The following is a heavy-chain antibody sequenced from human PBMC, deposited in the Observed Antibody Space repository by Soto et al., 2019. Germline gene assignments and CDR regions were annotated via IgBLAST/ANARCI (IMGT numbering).Heavy chain of an antibody. J-gene: IGHJ4*02. V-gene: IGHV4-30-4*01. D-gene: IGHD5-18*01. CDR3: ARGERGYSYGYFDY. CDR2: IYYSGRT. Sequence: QVQLQESGPGLVKPSQTLSLTCTVSGGSISSGDYYWSWIRQPPGKGLEWIGYIYYSGRTYYNPALTSRVTISVDTSKNQVSLKLSSVTAADTAVYYCARGERGYSYGYFDYWGQGTLVTGSS. CDR1: GGSISSGDYY.